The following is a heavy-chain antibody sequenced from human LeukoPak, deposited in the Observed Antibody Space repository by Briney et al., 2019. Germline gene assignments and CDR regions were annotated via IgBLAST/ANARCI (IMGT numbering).Heavy chain of an antibody. CDR3: ARSYYDSSGFSP. D-gene: IGHD3-22*01. CDR1: GGTFSSYA. J-gene: IGHJ5*02. CDR2: IIPIFGTA. Sequence: ASVKVSCKASGGTFSSYAISWVRQAPGQGLEWMGGIIPIFGTANYAQKFQGRVTITTDESTSTAYMGLSSLRSEDTAVYYCARSYYDSSGFSPWGQGTLVTVSS. V-gene: IGHV1-69*05.